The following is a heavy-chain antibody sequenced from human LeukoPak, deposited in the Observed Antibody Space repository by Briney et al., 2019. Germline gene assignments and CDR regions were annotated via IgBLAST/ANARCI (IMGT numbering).Heavy chain of an antibody. Sequence: SVTLSLTCTVSGASISSYYWSWVRQPPGKGLEWIGYIYYSGSTNYNPSLKSRVTISVDTSKNQFSLKLSSVTAADTAVYYCARESRATHFDYWGQGTLVTVSS. CDR3: ARESRATHFDY. J-gene: IGHJ4*02. CDR1: GASISSYY. V-gene: IGHV4-59*01. CDR2: IYYSGST.